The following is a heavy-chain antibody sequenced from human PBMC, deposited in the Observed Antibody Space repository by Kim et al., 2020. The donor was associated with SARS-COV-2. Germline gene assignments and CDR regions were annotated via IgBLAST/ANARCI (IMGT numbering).Heavy chain of an antibody. CDR3: ARRLGYFDY. D-gene: IGHD3-16*01. CDR1: GGSISSSSYY. Sequence: SETLSLTCTVSGGSISSSSYYWGWIRQPPGKGLEWIGSIYYSGSTYYNPSLKSRVTISVDTSKNQFSLKLSSVTAADTAVYYCARRLGYFDYWGQGTLVTVSS. J-gene: IGHJ4*02. CDR2: IYYSGST. V-gene: IGHV4-39*01.